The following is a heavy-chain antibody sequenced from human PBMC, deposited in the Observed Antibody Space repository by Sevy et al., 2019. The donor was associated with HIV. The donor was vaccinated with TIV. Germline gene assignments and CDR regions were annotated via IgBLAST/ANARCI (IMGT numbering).Heavy chain of an antibody. J-gene: IGHJ4*02. CDR1: GFRFSDYD. CDR3: VSLDYYDSSGSHPGYFDY. Sequence: GGSLRLSCVASGFRFSDYDIHWVRQAPGKGLEWVAVISDDGSHKDYADSVKGRFTISRDNSKNTLYVQMNSLRAEDTAVYYCVSLDYYDSSGSHPGYFDYWGQGTLVTVSS. D-gene: IGHD3-22*01. V-gene: IGHV3-30*04. CDR2: ISDDGSHK.